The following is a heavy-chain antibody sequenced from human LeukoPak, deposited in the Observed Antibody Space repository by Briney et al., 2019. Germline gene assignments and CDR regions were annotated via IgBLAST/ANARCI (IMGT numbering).Heavy chain of an antibody. CDR2: IKQDGSEM. D-gene: IGHD3-22*01. CDR1: GFTFNTFW. CDR3: ARVRRYYDTTGSDDAFDI. Sequence: GGSLRLSCAASGFTFNTFWMSWVRQAPGKGLEWVANIKQDGSEMHYVDSVKGRFTISKDNAKSSLYLQMDSLRAEDTAVYYCARVRRYYDTTGSDDAFDIWGQGTMVTVSS. V-gene: IGHV3-7*01. J-gene: IGHJ3*02.